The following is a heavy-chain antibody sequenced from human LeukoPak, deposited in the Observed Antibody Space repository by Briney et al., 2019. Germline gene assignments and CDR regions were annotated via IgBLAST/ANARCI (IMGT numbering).Heavy chain of an antibody. CDR3: AKVDDYVWGSYRSFDY. Sequence: GGSLRLYCAASGFTFSRYAMSWVRQAPGKGLEWVSAISGSGGSTYYADSVKGRFTISRDNSKNTLYLQMNSLRAEHTAVYYCAKVDDYVWGSYRSFDYWGQGTLVTVSS. CDR2: ISGSGGST. V-gene: IGHV3-23*01. CDR1: GFTFSRYA. J-gene: IGHJ4*02. D-gene: IGHD3-16*02.